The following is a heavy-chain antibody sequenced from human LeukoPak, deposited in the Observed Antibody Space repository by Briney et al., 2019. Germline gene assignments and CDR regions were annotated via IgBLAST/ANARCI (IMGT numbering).Heavy chain of an antibody. Sequence: PSETLSLTCAVYGGSFSGYYWSWIRRPPGKGLEWIGEINHSGGTNYNPSLKSRVTISVDTAKNQFSLKLSSVTAADTAVYYCARGGIVVVTARFDPWGQGTLVTVSS. D-gene: IGHD2-21*02. CDR1: GGSFSGYY. CDR2: INHSGGT. V-gene: IGHV4-34*01. CDR3: ARGGIVVVTARFDP. J-gene: IGHJ5*02.